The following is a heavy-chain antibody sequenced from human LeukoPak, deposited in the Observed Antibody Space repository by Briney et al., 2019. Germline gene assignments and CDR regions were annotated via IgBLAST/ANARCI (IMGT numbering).Heavy chain of an antibody. D-gene: IGHD2-2*01. Sequence: PSQTLSLTCTVSGGSISSGDYYWSWIRQPPGKGLEWIGYIYYSGSTYYNPSLKRRVTISVDTSKNQFSLKLSSVTAADTAVYYCAREAPQLRPFDYWGQGTLVTVSS. J-gene: IGHJ4*02. V-gene: IGHV4-30-4*08. CDR1: GGSISSGDYY. CDR3: AREAPQLRPFDY. CDR2: IYYSGST.